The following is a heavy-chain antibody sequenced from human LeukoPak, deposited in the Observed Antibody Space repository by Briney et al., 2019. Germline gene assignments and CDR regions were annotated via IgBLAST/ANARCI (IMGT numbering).Heavy chain of an antibody. CDR3: AKGSLFDY. CDR2: ISYDGSNK. CDR1: GFTFSSYG. Sequence: PGGSLRLSCAASGFTFSSYGMHWDRQAPGKGLEWVAVISYDGSNKYYADSVKGRFTISRDNSKNTLYLQMNSLRAEDTAVYYCAKGSLFDYWGQGTLVTVSS. J-gene: IGHJ4*02. V-gene: IGHV3-30*18.